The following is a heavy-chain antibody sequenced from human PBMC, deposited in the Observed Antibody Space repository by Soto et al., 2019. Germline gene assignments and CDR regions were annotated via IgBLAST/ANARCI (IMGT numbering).Heavy chain of an antibody. CDR3: ANVGQQLVIVRCWWSDP. CDR2: IIPIFGTA. J-gene: IGHJ5*02. D-gene: IGHD6-13*01. V-gene: IGHV1-69*01. Sequence: QVQLVQSGAEVKKPGSSVRVSCKASGGTFSSYAISWVRQAPGQGLEWMGGIIPIFGTANYAQKFQGRVTITADESTSTSYRELSSLRSEDTAVYYCANVGQQLVIVRCWWSDPWCQGTLFTVSS. CDR1: GGTFSSYA.